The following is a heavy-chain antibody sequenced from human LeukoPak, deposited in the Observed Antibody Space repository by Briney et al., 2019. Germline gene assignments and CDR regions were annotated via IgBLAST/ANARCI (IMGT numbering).Heavy chain of an antibody. Sequence: SETLSLTCSVSGGPITSDTYYWNWIRQHPEKGLEWIGYIFHSGVSYYNPSLRSRLTLSIDTSKNQFSLKLTSVTAADTAVYYCARASDSSGYYISGSPNWFDPWGQGTLVTVSS. CDR1: GGPITSDTYY. V-gene: IGHV4-31*03. CDR3: ARASDSSGYYISGSPNWFDP. D-gene: IGHD3-22*01. J-gene: IGHJ5*02. CDR2: IFHSGVS.